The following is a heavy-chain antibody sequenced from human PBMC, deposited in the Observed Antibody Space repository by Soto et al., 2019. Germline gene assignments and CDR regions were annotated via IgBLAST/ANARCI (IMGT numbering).Heavy chain of an antibody. J-gene: IGHJ4*02. V-gene: IGHV1-8*01. Sequence: ASVKVSCKASGYTFTSYDINWVRQATGQGLEWMGWMNPNSGNTGYAQKFQGRVTMTRNTSISTAYMELSSLRSEDTAVYYCARGVGLLCFDELSLSDYWGQGTLVTVSS. D-gene: IGHD3-10*01. CDR2: MNPNSGNT. CDR3: ARGVGLLCFDELSLSDY. CDR1: GYTFTSYD.